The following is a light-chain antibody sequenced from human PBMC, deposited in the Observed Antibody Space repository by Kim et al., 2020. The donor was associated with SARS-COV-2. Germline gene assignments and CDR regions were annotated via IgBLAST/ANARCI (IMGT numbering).Light chain of an antibody. Sequence: TSSSWRTTSTVGGYHVVCCHQQPPSDAPHLIFYDVSKPPSGVPDRFSGSKSGNTASLTVSGLRAEDESDYYCSSYAGSNTLVFGGGTQLTVL. V-gene: IGLV2-8*01. CDR1: TSTVGGYHV. CDR2: DVS. CDR3: SSYAGSNTLV. J-gene: IGLJ2*01.